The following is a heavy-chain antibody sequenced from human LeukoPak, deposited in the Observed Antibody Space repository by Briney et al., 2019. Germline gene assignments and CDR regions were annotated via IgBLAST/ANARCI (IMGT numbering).Heavy chain of an antibody. D-gene: IGHD3-3*01. CDR2: ISSSGSTI. V-gene: IGHV3-48*03. CDR1: GFTFSSYE. J-gene: IGHJ4*02. CDR3: ARVWSYSPDY. Sequence: GGSLRLSCAASGFTFSSYEMNWVRQAPGTGLEWVSYISSSGSTIYYADSVKGRFTISRDNAKNSLYLQMNSLRAEDTAVYYCARVWSYSPDYWGQGTLVTVSS.